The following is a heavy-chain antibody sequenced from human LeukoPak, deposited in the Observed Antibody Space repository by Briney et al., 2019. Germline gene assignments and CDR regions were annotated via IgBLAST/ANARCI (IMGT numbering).Heavy chain of an antibody. V-gene: IGHV3-64D*06. CDR1: GFTSSSYA. CDR3: SGYCSSTSCYRGDFFDY. J-gene: IGHJ4*02. CDR2: ISSNGGST. Sequence: PGGSLRLSCSASGFTSSSYAMHWVRQAPGKGLEYVSAISSNGGSTYYADSVKGRFTISRDNSKNTLYLQMSSLRAEDTAVYYCSGYCSSTSCYRGDFFDYWGQGTLVTVSS. D-gene: IGHD2-2*01.